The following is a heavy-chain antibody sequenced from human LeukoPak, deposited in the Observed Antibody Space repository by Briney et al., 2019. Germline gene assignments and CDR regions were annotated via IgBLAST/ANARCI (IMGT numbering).Heavy chain of an antibody. CDR3: ARVLSEAFDY. CDR1: EFRFSSYG. CDR2: ISGNSANT. J-gene: IGHJ4*02. Sequence: GGSLRLSCAASEFRFSSYGMSWVRQAPGKGLEWVSWISGNSANTYYADSVKGRFTISRDNSKNTLYLQMNSLRAEDTAVYYCARVLSEAFDYWGQGTLVTVSS. D-gene: IGHD2/OR15-2a*01. V-gene: IGHV3-23*01.